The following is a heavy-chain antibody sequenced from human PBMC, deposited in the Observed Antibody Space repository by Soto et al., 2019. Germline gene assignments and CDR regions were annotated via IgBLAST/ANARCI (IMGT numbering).Heavy chain of an antibody. CDR1: GVTFSDYY. CDR3: ARNDRSGYLAP. D-gene: IGHD3-22*01. Sequence: PGGSLRLSCAASGVTFSDYYMSWIRQAPGKGLDWLSYISSSATYAIYADSVKGRLTLSRDNAKNSLYLQMNSLRAEDTAVYYCARNDRSGYLAPWGQGHLVTVSS. J-gene: IGHJ5*02. V-gene: IGHV3-11*06. CDR2: ISSSATYA.